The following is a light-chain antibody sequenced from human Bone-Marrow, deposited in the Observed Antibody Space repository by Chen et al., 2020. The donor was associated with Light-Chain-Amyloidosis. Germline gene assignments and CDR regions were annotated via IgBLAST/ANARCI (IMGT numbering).Light chain of an antibody. CDR1: DLPTKY. CDR2: RDP. V-gene: IGLV3-25*03. CDR3: QSADSSGTYEVI. J-gene: IGLJ2*01. Sequence: SYKLTQPPSLSVSPGQTARITCSGDDLPTKYAYWYQQKPVQAPVLVIHRDPERPSGIPERFSGSSSGNTATLTSSGVQAEDEADYHCQSADSSGTYEVIFGGGTKLTVL.